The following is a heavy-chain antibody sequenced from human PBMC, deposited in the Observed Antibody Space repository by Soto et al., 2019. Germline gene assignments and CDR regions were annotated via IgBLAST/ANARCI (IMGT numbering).Heavy chain of an antibody. Sequence: GGSLRLSCAASGLTFSHYAMHWVRQAPGKGLEWVAVILYDGSKKYYADSVKGRFTISRDNSKNMLYLQMNSLRAEDTAVYYCFSPMLDDHDASHILHHATMVTV. J-gene: IGHJ3*02. V-gene: IGHV3-30-3*01. CDR1: GLTFSHYA. CDR2: ILYDGSKK. CDR3: FSPMLDDHDASHI. D-gene: IGHD3-16*01.